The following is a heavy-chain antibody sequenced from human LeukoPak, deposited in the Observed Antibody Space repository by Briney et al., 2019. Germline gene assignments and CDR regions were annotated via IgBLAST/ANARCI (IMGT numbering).Heavy chain of an antibody. D-gene: IGHD1-26*01. Sequence: SETLSLTCTVSGGSISSSSYYWGWIRQPPGKGLEWIGSIYYSGSTYYNPSLKSRVTISVDTSKNQFSLKLSSVTAAGTAVYYCASSPEWELLYFDYWGQGTLVTVSS. CDR3: ASSPEWELLYFDY. CDR1: GGSISSSSYY. CDR2: IYYSGST. J-gene: IGHJ4*02. V-gene: IGHV4-39*07.